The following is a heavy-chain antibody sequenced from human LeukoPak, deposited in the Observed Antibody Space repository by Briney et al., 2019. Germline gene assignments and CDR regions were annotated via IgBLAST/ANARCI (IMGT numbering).Heavy chain of an antibody. CDR2: IKKDGSEK. D-gene: IGHD2/OR15-2a*01. V-gene: IGHV3-7*01. CDR1: GFTFSSYW. Sequence: GGSLRLSCAASGFTFSSYWMSWVRQAPGKGLEWVATIKKDGSEKYYVDSVKGRFTISRDNAENSLYLQMDNLRAEDTGVYYCARDFYDGFALDYWGQGALVTVSS. J-gene: IGHJ4*02. CDR3: ARDFYDGFALDY.